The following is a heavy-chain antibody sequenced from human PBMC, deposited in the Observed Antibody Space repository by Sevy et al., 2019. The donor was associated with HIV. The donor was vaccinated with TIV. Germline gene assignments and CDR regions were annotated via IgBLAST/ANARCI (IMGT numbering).Heavy chain of an antibody. J-gene: IGHJ4*02. D-gene: IGHD6-13*01. V-gene: IGHV3-7*01. CDR2: IKQDGSGT. CDR1: GFSLNSYW. Sequence: GGSLRLSCAASGFSLNSYWMSWVRQAPGKGLEWVANIKQDGSGTYYVYSVKGRFTISRDNARNFLYLQMNSLRAEDTARYYCVRAIAADGSFWGQGTLVTVSS. CDR3: VRAIAADGSF.